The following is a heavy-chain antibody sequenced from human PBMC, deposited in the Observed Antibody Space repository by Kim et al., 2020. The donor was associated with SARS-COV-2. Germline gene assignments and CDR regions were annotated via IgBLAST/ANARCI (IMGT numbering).Heavy chain of an antibody. J-gene: IGHJ4*02. Sequence: STYYSASGKGRFTISRDNSKNTMYLQMNSLRAEDTAVYYCAKDQNGAFDYWGQGTLVTVSS. CDR3: AKDQNGAFDY. CDR2: ST. V-gene: IGHV3-23*01. D-gene: IGHD1-1*01.